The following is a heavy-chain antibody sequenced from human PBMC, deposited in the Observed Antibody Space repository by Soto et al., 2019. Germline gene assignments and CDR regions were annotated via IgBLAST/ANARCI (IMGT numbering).Heavy chain of an antibody. J-gene: IGHJ3*02. CDR1: GFTFSSYA. CDR3: AKCNRLIAAAGVDAFDI. V-gene: IGHV3-23*01. CDR2: ISGSGGST. D-gene: IGHD6-13*01. Sequence: GGSLRLSCAASGFTFSSYAMSWVRQAPGKGLEWVSAISGSGGSTYYADSVKGRFTISRDNSKNTLYLQMNSLRAEDTAVYYCAKCNRLIAAAGVDAFDIWGQGTMVTVSS.